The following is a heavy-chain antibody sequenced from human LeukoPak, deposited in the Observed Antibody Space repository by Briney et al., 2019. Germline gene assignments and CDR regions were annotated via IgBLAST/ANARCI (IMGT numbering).Heavy chain of an antibody. CDR2: IYSCGST. Sequence: PGGSLTLSCTASGFTVSSNYMIWLRQAPGKGLEWVSVIYSCGSTEYKDSVKDRFIISIDNSKNTLYLQMNSLRAEDTAVYYCARGGEYFDSNDYIKTFDYWGQGTLVTVSS. D-gene: IGHD3-22*01. CDR1: GFTVSSNY. J-gene: IGHJ4*02. CDR3: ARGGEYFDSNDYIKTFDY. V-gene: IGHV3-66*01.